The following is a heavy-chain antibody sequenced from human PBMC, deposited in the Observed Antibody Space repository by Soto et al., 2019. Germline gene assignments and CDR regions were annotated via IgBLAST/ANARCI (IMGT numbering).Heavy chain of an antibody. D-gene: IGHD2-15*01. Sequence: RKGLEWVSYISSSSSTIYYADSVKGRFTISRDNAKNSLYLQMNSLRDEDTAVYYCARGRTRDRIWHYGMGISGQRPT. J-gene: IGHJ6*01. V-gene: IGHV3-48*02. CDR2: ISSSSSTI. CDR3: ARGRTRDRIWHYGMGI.